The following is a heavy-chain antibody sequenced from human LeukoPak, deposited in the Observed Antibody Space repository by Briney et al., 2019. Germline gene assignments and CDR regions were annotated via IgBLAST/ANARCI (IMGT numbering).Heavy chain of an antibody. D-gene: IGHD3-10*01. CDR2: ITPNTGDT. V-gene: IGHV1-46*01. J-gene: IGHJ4*02. Sequence: ASVKVSCKASGYTFSSFYLHWVRQAPGQGLEWMGIITPNTGDTTYAPKFQDRLIMTRDRSTSTVYMELHRLRSEDTAVYYCARSRNYYRVYFDIWGQGTPVPVSS. CDR3: ARSRNYYRVYFDI. CDR1: GYTFSSFY.